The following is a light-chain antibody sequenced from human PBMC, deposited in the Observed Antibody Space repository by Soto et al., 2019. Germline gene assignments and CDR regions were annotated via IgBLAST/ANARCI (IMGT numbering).Light chain of an antibody. CDR2: DVS. V-gene: IGLV2-14*01. CDR3: SSYTSSRTHV. J-gene: IGLJ1*01. CDR1: SSDVGGYNY. Sequence: QSALTQPASVSGSPGQSITISCTGTSSDVGGYNYVSWYQQHPGKAPKLMIYDVSNRPSGVSNSFSGSKSGNTASLTISGLQAADEADYYCSSYTSSRTHVFGTGTKLTVL.